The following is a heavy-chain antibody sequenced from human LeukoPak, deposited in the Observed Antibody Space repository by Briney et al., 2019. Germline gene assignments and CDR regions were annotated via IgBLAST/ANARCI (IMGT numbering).Heavy chain of an antibody. CDR2: IYYSGST. J-gene: IGHJ6*03. V-gene: IGHV4-59*01. CDR3: ARVDWTYYYYMDV. Sequence: SETLSLTCTVSGGSISSYYWSWIRQPPGKGLEWIGYIYYSGSTNYNPSLKSRVTISVDTSKNQFSLKLSSVTAADTAVYYCARVDWTYYYYMDVWGKGTTVTVSS. CDR1: GGSISSYY. D-gene: IGHD3/OR15-3a*01.